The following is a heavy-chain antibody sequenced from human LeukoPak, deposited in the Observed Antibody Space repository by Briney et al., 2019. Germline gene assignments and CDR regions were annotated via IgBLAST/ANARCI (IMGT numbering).Heavy chain of an antibody. CDR1: GFTFSHYA. V-gene: IGHV3-33*06. J-gene: IGHJ4*02. Sequence: GGSLRLSCAASGFTFSHYAMHWVRQAPGKGLEWVAVIWYDGSHDTYTDSVKGRFTVSRDNFRNALHLQMNSLRVEDTAVYYCAKEGDYCSSSGCHKRGIDYWGQGTLVTVSS. CDR3: AKEGDYCSSSGCHKRGIDY. CDR2: IWYDGSHD. D-gene: IGHD2-2*01.